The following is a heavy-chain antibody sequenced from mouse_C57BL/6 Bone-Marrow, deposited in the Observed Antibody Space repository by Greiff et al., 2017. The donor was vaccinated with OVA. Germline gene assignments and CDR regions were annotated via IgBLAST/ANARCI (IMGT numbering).Heavy chain of an antibody. CDR3: VRHTTTVDAMDY. CDR1: GFSFNTYA. CDR2: IRSKSNNYAT. J-gene: IGHJ4*01. V-gene: IGHV10-1*01. Sequence: DVKLVESGGGLVQPKGSLKLSCAASGFSFNTYAMNWVRQTPGKGLEWVARIRSKSNNYATYYADSVKDRFTISRDDSESMLYLQMNNLKTEDTAMYYCVRHTTTVDAMDYWGQGTSVTVSS. D-gene: IGHD1-1*01.